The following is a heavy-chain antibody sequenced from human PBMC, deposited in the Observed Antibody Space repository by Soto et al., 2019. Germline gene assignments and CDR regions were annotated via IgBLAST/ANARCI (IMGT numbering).Heavy chain of an antibody. V-gene: IGHV4-59*01. CDR3: ARVYGLALFDQ. D-gene: IGHD2-8*01. Sequence: QVQLQESGPGLVKPSETLSLTCTVSGGSISSCYWSWIRQPPGKGLEWIGYIYYSGSTNYNPSLKSRVTISVDTSKNQFSLKLSSVTAAEPAVYFLARVYGLALFDQWGPGTLGTVPP. CDR2: IYYSGST. CDR1: GGSISSCY. J-gene: IGHJ4*02.